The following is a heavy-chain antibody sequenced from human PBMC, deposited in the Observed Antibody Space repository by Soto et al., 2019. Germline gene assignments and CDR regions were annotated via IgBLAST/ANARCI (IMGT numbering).Heavy chain of an antibody. CDR2: IRGSATTT. V-gene: IGHV3-23*01. J-gene: IGHJ6*02. CDR1: GFTFRNYA. D-gene: IGHD2-21*02. CDR3: AKDLLEVTPGMAV. Sequence: EVQLLESGGGLVQPGGSLRLSCVASGFTFRNYAMSWVRQAPGKGLEWVSAIRGSATTTYYADSVKGRFTISRDNSKNTLYLQMNSLRVEDTAIYYCAKDLLEVTPGMAVWGQGTTVTVSS.